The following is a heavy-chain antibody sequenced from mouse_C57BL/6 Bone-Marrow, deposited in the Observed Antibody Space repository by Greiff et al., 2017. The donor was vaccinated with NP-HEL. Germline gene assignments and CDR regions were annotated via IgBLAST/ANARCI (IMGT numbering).Heavy chain of an antibody. J-gene: IGHJ3*01. CDR2: IYPRSGNT. Sequence: VQLQQSGAELARPGASVKLSCKASGYTFTSYGISWVKQRTGQGLEWIGEIYPRSGNTYYNEKFKGKATLTADKSSSTAFMELRSLTSEDSAVYFCARWWLPSFAYWGQGTLVTVSA. V-gene: IGHV1-81*01. CDR1: GYTFTSYG. D-gene: IGHD1-1*02. CDR3: ARWWLPSFAY.